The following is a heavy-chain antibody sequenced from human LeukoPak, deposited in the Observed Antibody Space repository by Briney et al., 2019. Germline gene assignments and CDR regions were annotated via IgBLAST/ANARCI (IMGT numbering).Heavy chain of an antibody. CDR2: IRYDGTNK. CDR3: AKDRYCSSTSCSFGTTWFDP. Sequence: GGSLRLSCAASGLIFSDYGMHWVRQAPGKGLVWVTFIRYDGTNKYYADSVKGRFTISRDNSKNTLYLQMDSLRTEDTAVYYCAKDRYCSSTSCSFGTTWFDPWGQGTLVTVSS. D-gene: IGHD2-2*01. CDR1: GLIFSDYG. J-gene: IGHJ5*02. V-gene: IGHV3-30*02.